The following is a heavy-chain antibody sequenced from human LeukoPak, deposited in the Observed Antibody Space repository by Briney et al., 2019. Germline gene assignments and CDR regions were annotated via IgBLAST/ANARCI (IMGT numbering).Heavy chain of an antibody. J-gene: IGHJ4*02. D-gene: IGHD5-24*01. CDR3: ARWLELMRNFDW. V-gene: IGHV3-7*01. CDR1: GFTLKNYW. Sequence: GGSLRLSCAASGFTLKNYWMSWVRQAPGKGLEWVANIKQDGSEKNYVDSVKGRFTISRDNAKNSLYLQVSSLRAEDTAVYYCARWLELMRNFDWWGQGTLVTVSS. CDR2: IKQDGSEK.